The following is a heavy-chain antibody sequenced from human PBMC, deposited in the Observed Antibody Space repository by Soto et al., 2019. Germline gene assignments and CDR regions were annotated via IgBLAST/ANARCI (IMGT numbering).Heavy chain of an antibody. Sequence: GGSLRLSCVASGFSISTHALTWVRQAPGKGLEWVSSLSGRSGDTYYAASVKGRFTISGDSSKNTVILQMNNLRADDTALYYCARDSSAWPNYFDSWGQGIQVTVSS. V-gene: IGHV3-23*01. CDR1: GFSISTHA. D-gene: IGHD6-19*01. CDR2: LSGRSGDT. J-gene: IGHJ4*02. CDR3: ARDSSAWPNYFDS.